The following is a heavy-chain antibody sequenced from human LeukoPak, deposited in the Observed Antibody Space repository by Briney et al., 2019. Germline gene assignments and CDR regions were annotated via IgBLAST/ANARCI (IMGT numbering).Heavy chain of an antibody. Sequence: PSETLSLTCTVSGGSISSYYWSWIRQPPGKGLEWIGYIYYSGSINYNPSLKSRVTISLDTSKNQFSLKLSSVTAADTAVYYCAGHHPRNTVDFWGQGTLVTVSS. CDR3: AGHHPRNTVDF. D-gene: IGHD2/OR15-2a*01. J-gene: IGHJ4*02. CDR1: GGSISSYY. CDR2: IYYSGSI. V-gene: IGHV4-59*08.